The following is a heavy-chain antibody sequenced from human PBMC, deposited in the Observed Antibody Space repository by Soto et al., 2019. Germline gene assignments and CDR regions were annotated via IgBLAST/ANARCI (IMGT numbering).Heavy chain of an antibody. V-gene: IGHV3-9*01. D-gene: IGHD6-19*01. Sequence: LRLSCAASGFPFDDYAMHWVRQAPGKGLERVSGLSWNSGSICNADSVKGRFTISRDNARSSLYLHMNSLRAEDTALYYCANDSGYSSDWPPSGFDIWGKGTKLTV. J-gene: IGHJ3*02. CDR1: GFPFDDYA. CDR3: ANDSGYSSDWPPSGFDI. CDR2: LSWNSGSI.